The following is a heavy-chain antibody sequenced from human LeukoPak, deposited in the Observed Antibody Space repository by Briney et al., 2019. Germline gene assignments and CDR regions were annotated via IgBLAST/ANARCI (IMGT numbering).Heavy chain of an antibody. Sequence: SVKVSCKASGGTFSSYAISWVRQAPGQGLEWMGGIIPIFGTANYAQKFQGRVTTTTDESTSTAYMELSSLRSEDTAVYYCARDNYAGANWFDPWGQGTLVTVSS. CDR1: GGTFSSYA. V-gene: IGHV1-69*05. J-gene: IGHJ5*02. CDR3: ARDNYAGANWFDP. D-gene: IGHD1-7*01. CDR2: IIPIFGTA.